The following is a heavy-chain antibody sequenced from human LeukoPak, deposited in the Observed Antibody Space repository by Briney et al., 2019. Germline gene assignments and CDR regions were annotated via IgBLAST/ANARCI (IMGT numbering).Heavy chain of an antibody. Sequence: SETLSLTCTVSGGSIRSGSHYWAWIRQPPGKGLEWIGSIYYSGSTYYNPSLENRVTISIDTSKNHFSLKLSSLSAADTSVYYCAKRDDSGGNLVDLWGQGTLGTVS. J-gene: IGHJ4*02. V-gene: IGHV4-39*02. CDR1: GGSIRSGSHY. CDR2: IYYSGST. D-gene: IGHD3-22*01. CDR3: AKRDDSGGNLVDL.